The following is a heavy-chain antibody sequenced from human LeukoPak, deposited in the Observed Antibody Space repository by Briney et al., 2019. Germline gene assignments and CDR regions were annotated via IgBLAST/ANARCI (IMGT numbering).Heavy chain of an antibody. Sequence: PSETLSLTCTVSGGSISSSSYYWGWIRQPPGKGLEWIGSIYYSGSTYYNPSLKSRVTISVDTSKNQFSLKLSSVTAADTAVYYCARHDTVTTLTFGYWGQGTLVTVPS. D-gene: IGHD4-17*01. J-gene: IGHJ4*02. CDR3: ARHDTVTTLTFGY. CDR2: IYYSGST. CDR1: GGSISSSSYY. V-gene: IGHV4-39*01.